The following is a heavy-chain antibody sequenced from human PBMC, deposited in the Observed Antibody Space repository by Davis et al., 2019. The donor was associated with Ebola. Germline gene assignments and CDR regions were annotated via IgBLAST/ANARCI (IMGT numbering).Heavy chain of an antibody. J-gene: IGHJ3*01. V-gene: IGHV4-34*01. CDR3: VRHPVGLSDAFDL. CDR1: GGSFSGYY. CDR2: INHSGTT. Sequence: SETLSLTCAVYGGSFSGYYWSWIRQPPGKGLEWIGEINHSGTTYDNPSLKSRVTVSVDRSKNQFSLRLNSVTVADTAVYYCVRHPVGLSDAFDLWGQGRLVAVSS. D-gene: IGHD1-26*01.